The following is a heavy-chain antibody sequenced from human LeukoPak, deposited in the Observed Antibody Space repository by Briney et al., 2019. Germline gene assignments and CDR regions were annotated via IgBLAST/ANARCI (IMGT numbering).Heavy chain of an antibody. CDR2: ISGSGGST. CDR1: GFTFSSYA. D-gene: IGHD4-17*01. V-gene: IGHV3-23*01. CDR3: AKGPTAHDALDI. Sequence: GGSLRLSCAASGFTFSSYAMGWVRQAPGKGLEWVSAISGSGGSTYYADSVKGRFTISRDNSKNTLYLQMNSLRAEDTAVYYCAKGPTAHDALDIWGQGTMVTVSS. J-gene: IGHJ3*02.